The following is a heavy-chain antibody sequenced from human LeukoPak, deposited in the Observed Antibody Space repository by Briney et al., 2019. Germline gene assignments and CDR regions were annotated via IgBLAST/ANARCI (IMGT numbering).Heavy chain of an antibody. V-gene: IGHV3-30*02. Sequence: TGGSLRLSCAASGFTLSTYVMHWVRQAPGKGLEWVGFIRYDGNSEYYGDSVKGRFTISRDNSKDMLYLQMNNVIDEDTAVYYCARGRWTGYNRDETLHIWGQGTMVSVSS. CDR1: GFTLSTYV. J-gene: IGHJ3*02. CDR3: ARGRWTGYNRDETLHI. CDR2: IRYDGNSE. D-gene: IGHD3/OR15-3a*01.